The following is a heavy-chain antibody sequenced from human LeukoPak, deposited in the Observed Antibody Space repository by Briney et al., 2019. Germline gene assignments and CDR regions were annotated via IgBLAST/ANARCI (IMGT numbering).Heavy chain of an antibody. CDR1: GFTFSSYA. V-gene: IGHV3-30*01. J-gene: IGHJ6*03. D-gene: IGHD2-2*01. CDR3: ARYRNCSSTSCYIYYYMDV. CDR2: ISYDGSNK. Sequence: GGSLRLSCAASGFTFSSYAMHWVRQAPGKGLEWVAVISYDGSNKYYADSVKGRFTISRDNSKNTLYLQMNSLRAEDTAVYYCARYRNCSSTSCYIYYYMDVWGKGTTVTVSS.